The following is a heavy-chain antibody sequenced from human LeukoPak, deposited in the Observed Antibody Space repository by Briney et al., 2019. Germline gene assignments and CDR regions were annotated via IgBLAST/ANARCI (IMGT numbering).Heavy chain of an antibody. D-gene: IGHD1/OR15-1a*01. V-gene: IGHV3-13*05. CDR3: SRQKQSHENFDY. Sequence: GGSLRLSCAASVLTVSIYAMHWVRHPRGKGLEWVSALRIAGDPIYPASAKGQFTLSRRNAKDSFYLQVESLQAEDTARDYLSRQKQSHENFDYWGQGTLVTVSS. CDR1: VLTVSIYA. CDR2: LRIAGDP. J-gene: IGHJ4*02.